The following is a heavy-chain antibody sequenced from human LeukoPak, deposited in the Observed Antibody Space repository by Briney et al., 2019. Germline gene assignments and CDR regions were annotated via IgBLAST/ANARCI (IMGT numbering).Heavy chain of an antibody. CDR1: GYTSTSYD. CDR2: MNPNSGNT. D-gene: IGHD3-10*01. J-gene: IGHJ4*02. Sequence: ASVKVSCKASGYTSTSYDINWVRQATGQGLERMGWMNPNSGNTGYAQKFQGRVTITRNTSISTAYMELSSLRSEDTAVYYCARGYYYGWGSYYPDYWGQGTLVTLSS. V-gene: IGHV1-8*03. CDR3: ARGYYYGWGSYYPDY.